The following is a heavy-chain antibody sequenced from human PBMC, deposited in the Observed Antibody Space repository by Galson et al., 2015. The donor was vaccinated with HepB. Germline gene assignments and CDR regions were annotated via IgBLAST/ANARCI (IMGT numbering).Heavy chain of an antibody. Sequence: SLRLSCAASGFTFSSYGMHWVRQAPGKGLEWVSAISGSGGSTYYADSVKGRFTISRDNSKNTLYLQMNSLRAEDTAVYYCAKDLGAILWGASDIWGQGTMVTVSS. J-gene: IGHJ3*02. CDR1: GFTFSSYG. CDR3: AKDLGAILWGASDI. V-gene: IGHV3-23*01. CDR2: ISGSGGST. D-gene: IGHD1-26*01.